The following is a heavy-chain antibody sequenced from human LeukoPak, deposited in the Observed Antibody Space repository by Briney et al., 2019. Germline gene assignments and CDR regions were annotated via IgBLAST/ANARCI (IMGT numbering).Heavy chain of an antibody. Sequence: PGGSLRLSCAASGFTFRTYAMSWVRQAPGKGLEWVSAISGSGGNTYYADSVQGRFTISRDNSKNTLYLQMNSLSAEDSAMHYCAKDFISGDGKWEVDYWGQGTLVTVSS. CDR2: ISGSGGNT. D-gene: IGHD7-27*01. CDR3: AKDFISGDGKWEVDY. V-gene: IGHV3-23*01. CDR1: GFTFRTYA. J-gene: IGHJ4*02.